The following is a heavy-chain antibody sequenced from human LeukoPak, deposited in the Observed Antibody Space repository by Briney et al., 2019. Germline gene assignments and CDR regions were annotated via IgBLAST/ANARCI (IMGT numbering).Heavy chain of an antibody. D-gene: IGHD4-17*01. Sequence: GGSLRLSCVASGITLSNAWMTWVRQAPGKGREWGGRIESKIDGGRTDYAAAVKGRFTISRDDSKNILFLHMNGMNTEDTAVYYCTTASPYGDYLYYFDFWGLGTLVTVSS. CDR3: TTASPYGDYLYYFDF. V-gene: IGHV3-15*04. CDR1: GITLSNAW. CDR2: IESKIDGGRT. J-gene: IGHJ4*02.